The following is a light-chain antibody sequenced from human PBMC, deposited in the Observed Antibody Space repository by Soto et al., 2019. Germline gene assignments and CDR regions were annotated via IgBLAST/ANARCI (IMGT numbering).Light chain of an antibody. CDR2: DAS. CDR3: QQYNSYSRT. V-gene: IGKV1-5*01. CDR1: QSISSW. Sequence: DIQITQSPSTLAASVGDRVTITCRASQSISSWLAWYQQKPGKAPKLLIYDASSLESVVPSRFSGSGSGTEFTLTISSLQPDDFATYYCQQYNSYSRTFGQGTKVDNK. J-gene: IGKJ1*01.